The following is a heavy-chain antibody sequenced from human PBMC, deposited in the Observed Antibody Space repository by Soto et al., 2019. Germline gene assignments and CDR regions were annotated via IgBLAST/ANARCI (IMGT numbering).Heavy chain of an antibody. D-gene: IGHD3-22*01. CDR2: ISGSGGST. V-gene: IGHV3-23*01. CDR1: GFTFSSYA. J-gene: IGHJ3*02. Sequence: EVQLLESGGGLVQPGGSLRLSCAASGFTFSSYAMSWVRQAPGKGLEWVSAISGSGGSTYYADSVKGRFTISRDNSKNTLYLQMNSLRAEDTAVYYCAKDRGNYYFYGDYAFDMWGQGTMVTVSS. CDR3: AKDRGNYYFYGDYAFDM.